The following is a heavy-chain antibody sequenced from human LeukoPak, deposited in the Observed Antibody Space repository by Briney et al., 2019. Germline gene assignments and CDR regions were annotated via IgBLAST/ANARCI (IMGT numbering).Heavy chain of an antibody. CDR3: ARDPTMVTGHY. J-gene: IGHJ4*02. D-gene: IGHD5-18*01. Sequence: GGSLRLSSAASGFTFSSYSMNWVRQAPGKGLEWVSSISSSSSYIYYADSVKGRFTISRDNAENSLYLQMNSLRAEDTAVYYCARDPTMVTGHYWGQGTLVTVSS. CDR1: GFTFSSYS. CDR2: ISSSSSYI. V-gene: IGHV3-21*01.